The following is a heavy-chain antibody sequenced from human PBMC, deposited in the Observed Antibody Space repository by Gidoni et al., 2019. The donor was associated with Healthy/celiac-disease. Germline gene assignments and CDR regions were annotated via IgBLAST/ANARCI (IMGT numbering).Heavy chain of an antibody. CDR3: AKRTGVQFGELFGAFDI. CDR1: GFTFSSYA. CDR2: ISGSGGST. D-gene: IGHD3-10*01. V-gene: IGHV3-23*01. J-gene: IGHJ3*02. Sequence: EVQLLESGGGLVQPGGSLRLSCAASGFTFSSYAMSWFRQAPGKGLEWVSAISGSGGSTYYADSVKGRFTISRDNSKNTLYLQMNSLRAEDTAVYYCAKRTGVQFGELFGAFDIWGQGTMVTVSS.